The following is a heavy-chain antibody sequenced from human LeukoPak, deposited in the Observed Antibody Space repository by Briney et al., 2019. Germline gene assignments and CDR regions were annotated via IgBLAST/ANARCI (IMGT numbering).Heavy chain of an antibody. V-gene: IGHV3-74*01. CDR3: ARESSSGFTGVDY. CDR2: INSDGSST. Sequence: PGGSLRLSCAASGFTFSSYWMHWVRQAPGKGLVWVSRINSDGSSTSYADSVKGRFTISRDNAKNTLYLQMNSLRAEDTAVYYCARESSSGFTGVDYWGQGTLVTVSS. CDR1: GFTFSSYW. D-gene: IGHD6-19*01. J-gene: IGHJ4*02.